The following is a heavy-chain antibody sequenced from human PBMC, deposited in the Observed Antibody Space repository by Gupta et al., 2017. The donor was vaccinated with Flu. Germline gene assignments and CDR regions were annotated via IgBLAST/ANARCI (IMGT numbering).Heavy chain of an antibody. Sequence: QLQLQESGPGRVKPSETLSLSCSVSGGSITSSSHHWGWIRQPPGKGLEWFGSIYYSGNSYYKPSLKSRVTISIDTSKNQCSLGLSSVTAADTAVYVCAGGGTGYGSGDSCYTDPRVDAYDFWGQGTKVTVSS. CDR2: IYYSGNS. D-gene: IGHD2-15*01. V-gene: IGHV4-39*01. J-gene: IGHJ3*01. CDR3: AGGGTGYGSGDSCYTDPRVDAYDF. CDR1: GGSITSSSHH.